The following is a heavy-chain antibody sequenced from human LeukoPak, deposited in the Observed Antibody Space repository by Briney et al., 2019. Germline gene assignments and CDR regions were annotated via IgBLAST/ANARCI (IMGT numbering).Heavy chain of an antibody. V-gene: IGHV4-34*01. CDR3: ARGRRYYFDY. Sequence: SETLSLTCAVYGGSFSGYYWSWIRQPPGKGLEWIGEINHSGSTNYNPSLKSRVTISVDTSKNQFSLKLSSVTTADTAVYYCARGRRYYFDYWGQGTLVTVSS. D-gene: IGHD1-14*01. CDR1: GGSFSGYY. CDR2: INHSGST. J-gene: IGHJ4*02.